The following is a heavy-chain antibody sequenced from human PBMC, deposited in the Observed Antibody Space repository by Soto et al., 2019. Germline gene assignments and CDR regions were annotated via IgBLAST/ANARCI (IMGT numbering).Heavy chain of an antibody. CDR3: ARDRVGATIFFGFLDY. CDR2: IRYDGSDE. J-gene: IGHJ4*02. Sequence: QVQLVESGGGVVQPGGSLRLSCAASATIFKGHGMHWVRQAPGKGLEWVAIIRYDGSDEHYGDSVEGRFTISKDNSKNMFYLQMNSLRAEDTAVYYCARDRVGATIFFGFLDYWGQGTLVTVSS. V-gene: IGHV3-33*08. CDR1: ATIFKGHG. D-gene: IGHD1-26*01.